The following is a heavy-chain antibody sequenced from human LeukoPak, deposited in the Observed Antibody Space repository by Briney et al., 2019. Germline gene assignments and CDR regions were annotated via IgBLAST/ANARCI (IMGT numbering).Heavy chain of an antibody. D-gene: IGHD2-2*01. CDR1: GGSISSYY. CDR3: ARAPYCSSTSCYLLWFDP. Sequence: PSETLSLTCTVSGGSISSYYWSWIRQPPGKGLEWIGYIYYSGGTNYNPSLKSRVTISVDTSKNQFSLKLSSVTAADTAVYYCARAPYCSSTSCYLLWFDPWGQGTLVTVSS. V-gene: IGHV4-59*01. J-gene: IGHJ5*02. CDR2: IYYSGGT.